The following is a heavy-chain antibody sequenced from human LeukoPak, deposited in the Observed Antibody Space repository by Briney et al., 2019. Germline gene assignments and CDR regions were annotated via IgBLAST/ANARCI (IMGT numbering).Heavy chain of an antibody. Sequence: GGSLRLSCAASGFTFSSYSMNWVRQAPGKGLEFVSSISSSSSYIYYADSLKGRFTTSRANAKNSLYLQMNSLRAEDTAVYYCARENTMVRGNDYWGQGTLVTVSS. V-gene: IGHV3-21*01. D-gene: IGHD3-10*01. CDR1: GFTFSSYS. J-gene: IGHJ4*02. CDR3: ARENTMVRGNDY. CDR2: ISSSSSYI.